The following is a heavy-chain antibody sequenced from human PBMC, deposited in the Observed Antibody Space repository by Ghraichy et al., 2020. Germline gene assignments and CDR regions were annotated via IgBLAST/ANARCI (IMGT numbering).Heavy chain of an antibody. Sequence: SVKVSCKASGGTFSSYAISWVRQAPGQGLEWMGGIIPIFGTANYAQKFQGRVTITADESTSTAYMELSSLRSEDTAVYYCARSLYCGGDCYPLNYFDYWGQGTLVTVSS. CDR1: GGTFSSYA. D-gene: IGHD2-21*02. CDR3: ARSLYCGGDCYPLNYFDY. J-gene: IGHJ4*02. CDR2: IIPIFGTA. V-gene: IGHV1-69*13.